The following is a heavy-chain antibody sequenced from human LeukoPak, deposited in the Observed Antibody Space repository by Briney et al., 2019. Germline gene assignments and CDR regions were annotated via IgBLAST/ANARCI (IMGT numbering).Heavy chain of an antibody. D-gene: IGHD3-10*01. CDR1: GGSMSSYY. CDR3: ARRGSGGRSFDY. CDR2: IYDSGST. J-gene: IGHJ4*02. V-gene: IGHV4-59*08. Sequence: SETLSLTCTVSGGSMSSYYWSWIQQPPGKGLEWIGYIYDSGSTNYNPSLKSRVTISVDTSKNQFSLQLSSVTAADTAVYYCARRGSGGRSFDYWGQGTLVTVSS.